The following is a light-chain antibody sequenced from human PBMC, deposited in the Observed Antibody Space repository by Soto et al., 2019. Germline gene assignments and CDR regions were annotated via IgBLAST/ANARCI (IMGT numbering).Light chain of an antibody. Sequence: EIVLTQSPGTLSLSPGESAILSCRASQSVNSNYLAWYQQKPGQAPRLLIYGASSRATGVPNRFSGSGSGTDFTLTFSSLEPEDFAVYYCHQYGLSPRHPFGQGTKVDIK. CDR1: QSVNSNY. CDR3: HQYGLSPRHP. V-gene: IGKV3-20*01. CDR2: GAS. J-gene: IGKJ2*01.